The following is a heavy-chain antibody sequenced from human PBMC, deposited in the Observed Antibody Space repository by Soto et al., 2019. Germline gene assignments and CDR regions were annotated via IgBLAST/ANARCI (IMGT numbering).Heavy chain of an antibody. D-gene: IGHD1-1*01. CDR1: GYRFTISW. CDR3: ARLPGIVAPGTVFLDN. CDR2: IYPGDSDT. Sequence: LGESLKISCKASGYRFTISWIGWVRQMPGKGLEWMGIIYPGDSDTRYRPSFQGQVTISADKSSSTAYLQWNSLQASDTAMYYCARLPGIVAPGTVFLDNWGQGTMVTVSS. J-gene: IGHJ4*02. V-gene: IGHV5-51*01.